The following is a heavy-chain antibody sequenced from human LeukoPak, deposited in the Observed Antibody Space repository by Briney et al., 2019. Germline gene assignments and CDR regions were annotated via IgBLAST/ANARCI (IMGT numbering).Heavy chain of an antibody. Sequence: GGSLRLSCEASGFTFSAYAMTWVRQAPGQGLEWVSSIGSDNKPHYSESVKGRFAISRDNSKSMLFLQLNSLRAEDTAVYYCARRYDSSGLLNYHHLPDAFDIWGQGTMVTVSS. J-gene: IGHJ3*02. V-gene: IGHV3-23*05. CDR2: IGSDNKP. D-gene: IGHD3-22*01. CDR1: GFTFSAYA. CDR3: ARRYDSSGLLNYHHLPDAFDI.